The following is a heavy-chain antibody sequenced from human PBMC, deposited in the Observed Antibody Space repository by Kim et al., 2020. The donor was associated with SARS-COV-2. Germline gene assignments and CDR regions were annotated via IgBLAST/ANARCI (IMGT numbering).Heavy chain of an antibody. CDR1: GFTFLKYA. V-gene: IGHV3-23*01. Sequence: GGSLRVSCAASGFTFLKYAMSWVRQAPGKGPEWVSGISYAGGTTYYADSVKGRFTISRDNSKNTIYLQMNSLRAEDTALYYCVKDKGIAVGAMLGSSYHYDMDDWGPGTTVTVSS. D-gene: IGHD6-19*01. CDR2: ISYAGGTT. CDR3: VKDKGIAVGAMLGSSYHYDMDD. J-gene: IGHJ6*02.